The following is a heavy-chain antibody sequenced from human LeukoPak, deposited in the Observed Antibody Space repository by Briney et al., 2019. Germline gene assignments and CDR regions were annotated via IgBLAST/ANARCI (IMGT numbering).Heavy chain of an antibody. CDR1: GFTFSSYA. V-gene: IGHV3-30-3*01. CDR2: ISYDGSNK. Sequence: GGSLRLSCAASGFTFSSYAMHWVRQAPGKGLEWVAVISYDGSNKYYADSVKGRFTISRDNSKNTLNLQMNSLRAEDTAVYYCARVGDSGAVAHGMDVWGQGTTVTVSS. D-gene: IGHD5-12*01. CDR3: ARVGDSGAVAHGMDV. J-gene: IGHJ6*02.